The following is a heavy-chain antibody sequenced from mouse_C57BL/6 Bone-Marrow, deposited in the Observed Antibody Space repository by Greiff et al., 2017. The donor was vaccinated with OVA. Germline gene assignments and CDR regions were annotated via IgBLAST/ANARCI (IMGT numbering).Heavy chain of an antibody. CDR2: ISSGGSYT. D-gene: IGHD1-1*01. V-gene: IGHV5-6*01. J-gene: IGHJ3*01. CDR3: ARHAYGSSPWFAY. Sequence: EVHLVESGGDLVKPGGSLTLSCAASGFTFSSYGMSWVRQTPDKRLEWVATISSGGSYTYYPDSVKGRFTISRDNAQNTLYLQMSSLKSEDTAMYYCARHAYGSSPWFAYWGQGTLVTVSA. CDR1: GFTFSSYG.